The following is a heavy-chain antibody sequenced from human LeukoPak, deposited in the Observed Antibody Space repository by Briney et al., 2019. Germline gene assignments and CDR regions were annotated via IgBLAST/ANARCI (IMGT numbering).Heavy chain of an antibody. D-gene: IGHD5-18*01. CDR1: GYTFTGYY. CDR2: INPNSGGT. Sequence: ASVKVSCKASGYTFTGYYMHWVRQAPGQGLEWMGWINPNSGGTNYAQKFQGRVTMTRNTSISTAYMELSSLRSEDTAVYYCATDVDTAMDNDYWGQGTLVTVSS. V-gene: IGHV1-2*02. J-gene: IGHJ4*02. CDR3: ATDVDTAMDNDY.